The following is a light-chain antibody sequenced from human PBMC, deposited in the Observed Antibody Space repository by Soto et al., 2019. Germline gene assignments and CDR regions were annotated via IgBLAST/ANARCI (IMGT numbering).Light chain of an antibody. CDR1: QTVNSR. V-gene: IGKV3-11*01. CDR2: HTS. J-gene: IGKJ5*01. Sequence: EIVLTQSPATLSLSPGERATLSCRASQTVNSRLAWYQHKPGQAPRLLIYHTSNRATGIPARFSGSGSGTDFTLTISRVEPEDFAVYYCQQYVSLPITFGQGTRLEIK. CDR3: QQYVSLPIT.